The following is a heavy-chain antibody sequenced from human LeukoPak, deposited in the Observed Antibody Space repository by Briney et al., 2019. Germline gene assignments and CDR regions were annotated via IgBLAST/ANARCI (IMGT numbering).Heavy chain of an antibody. D-gene: IGHD2-2*01. J-gene: IGHJ4*02. CDR3: ARGYCTSTNCLYYFDY. Sequence: GASVKVSCKASGYTFSGYGITWVRQAPGQGLEWMGWISAYNGETNYAQKFQGRLTMTTDTSTSKAHMELRSLRSDDTAVYYCARGYCTSTNCLYYFDYWGQGTLVTVSS. CDR1: GYTFSGYG. CDR2: ISAYNGET. V-gene: IGHV1-18*01.